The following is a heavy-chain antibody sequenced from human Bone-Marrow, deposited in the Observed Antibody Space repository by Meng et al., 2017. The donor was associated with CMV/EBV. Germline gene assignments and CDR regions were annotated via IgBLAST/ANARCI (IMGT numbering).Heavy chain of an antibody. CDR1: GYTFTGYY. Sequence: ASVKVSCKASGYTFTGYYMHWVRQAPGQGLEWMGWINPNSGGTNYAQKFQGRVTMTRDTSISTAYMELSRLRSDDTAVYYCARVPSWVGATTDYGMDVWGQGTTVTVS. D-gene: IGHD1-26*01. CDR2: INPNSGGT. J-gene: IGHJ6*02. CDR3: ARVPSWVGATTDYGMDV. V-gene: IGHV1-2*02.